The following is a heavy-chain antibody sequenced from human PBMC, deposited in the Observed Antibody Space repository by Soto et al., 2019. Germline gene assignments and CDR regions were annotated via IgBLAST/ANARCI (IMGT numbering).Heavy chain of an antibody. CDR1: GGSISSYY. J-gene: IGHJ6*03. CDR2: IYYSGST. CDR3: ARSIVARPPVYYYYYMDV. Sequence: SETLSLTCTVSGGSISSYYWSWIRQPPGKGLEWIGYIYYSGSTNYNPSLKSRVTISIDTSMKQFSLKLSSVTAADTAVYYCARSIVARPPVYYYYYMDVWGKGTTVTGSS. V-gene: IGHV4-59*01. D-gene: IGHD6-6*01.